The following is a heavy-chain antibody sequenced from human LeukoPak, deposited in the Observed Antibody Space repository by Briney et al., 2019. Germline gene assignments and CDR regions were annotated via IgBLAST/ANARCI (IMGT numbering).Heavy chain of an antibody. CDR2: VYYSGST. Sequence: SETLSLTCTVSGGSISSSSYYWGWIRQPPGKGLDWIGYVYYSGSTNHNPSLKSRVTISVDTSKNQFSLKLSSVTAADTAVYYCARDGSSYYFDYWGQGALVTVSS. CDR3: ARDGSSYYFDY. J-gene: IGHJ4*02. V-gene: IGHV4-61*05. D-gene: IGHD6-6*01. CDR1: GGSISSSSYY.